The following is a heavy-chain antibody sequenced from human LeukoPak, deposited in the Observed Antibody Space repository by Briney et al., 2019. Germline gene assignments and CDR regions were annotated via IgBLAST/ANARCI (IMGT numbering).Heavy chain of an antibody. CDR2: ISGSGGST. CDR3: AKDQTGSAYCGGDCYPEYFQH. Sequence: PGGSLRLSCAASGFTLSSYAMSWVRQAPGKGLELVSAISGSGGSTYYADSVKGRFTISRDNSKNTLYLQMNSLRAEDTAVYYCAKDQTGSAYCGGDCYPEYFQHWGQGTLVTVSS. CDR1: GFTLSSYA. V-gene: IGHV3-23*01. D-gene: IGHD2-21*01. J-gene: IGHJ1*01.